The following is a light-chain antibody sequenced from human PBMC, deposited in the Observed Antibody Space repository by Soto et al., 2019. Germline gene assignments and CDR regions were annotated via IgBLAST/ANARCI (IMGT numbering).Light chain of an antibody. V-gene: IGKV3-15*01. CDR1: QSVKSD. J-gene: IGKJ1*01. CDR3: QQYNNWPQT. CDR2: GAS. Sequence: ETVMTQSPATLSVSPGERATLSCRASQSVKSDLAWYQQKPGQGPRLLIYGASTRATGIPDRFGGSGSGTEFTLAISSLQSEDFAVYYCQQYNNWPQTFGLGTKV.